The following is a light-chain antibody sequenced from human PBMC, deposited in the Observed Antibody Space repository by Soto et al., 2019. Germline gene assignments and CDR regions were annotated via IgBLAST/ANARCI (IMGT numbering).Light chain of an antibody. V-gene: IGLV2-14*03. Sequence: QSALTQPASVSGSPVQSITISCTGTSSDIGAYNFVSWYQQHPGKAPKLMLYDVNIRPSGVSNRFSGSKSGNTASLTISGLQAEDEADNYCTSWTTSTTMIFGGGTKVTVL. CDR2: DVN. CDR1: SSDIGAYNF. CDR3: TSWTTSTTMI. J-gene: IGLJ2*01.